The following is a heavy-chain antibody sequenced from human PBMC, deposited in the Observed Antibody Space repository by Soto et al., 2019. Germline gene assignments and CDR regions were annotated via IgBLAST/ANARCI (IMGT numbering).Heavy chain of an antibody. Sequence: GGSLRLSCAASGFTFSSYAMSWVRQAPGKGLEWVSAISGSGGSTYYADSVKGRFTISRDNSKNTLYLQMNSLRAEDVAVYYCAKGDGYSYGLFDYWGQGTLVTVPS. CDR1: GFTFSSYA. J-gene: IGHJ4*02. CDR2: ISGSGGST. V-gene: IGHV3-23*01. D-gene: IGHD5-18*01. CDR3: AKGDGYSYGLFDY.